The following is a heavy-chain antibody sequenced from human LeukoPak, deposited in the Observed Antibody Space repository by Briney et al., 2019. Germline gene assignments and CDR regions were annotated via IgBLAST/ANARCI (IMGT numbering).Heavy chain of an antibody. Sequence: GASVKVSCKVSGYTLTELSMHWVRQAPGKGLEWMGGFDPEDGETIYAQKFQGRVTMTEDTSTDTAYMELSSLRSEDTAVYYCATPGGIAAAGNFDYWGQGTLVTVSS. CDR1: GYTLTELS. J-gene: IGHJ4*02. D-gene: IGHD6-13*01. V-gene: IGHV1-24*01. CDR2: FDPEDGET. CDR3: ATPGGIAAAGNFDY.